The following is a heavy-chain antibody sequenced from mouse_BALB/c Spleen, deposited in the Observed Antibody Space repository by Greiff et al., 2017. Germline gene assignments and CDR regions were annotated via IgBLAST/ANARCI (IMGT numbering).Heavy chain of an antibody. V-gene: IGHV1-37*01. CDR1: GYSFTGYF. CDR2: INPYNGDT. D-gene: IGHD1-1*01. J-gene: IGHJ4*01. Sequence: VQLQQSGPELVKPGASVKISCKASGYSFTGYFMNWVKQSHGKSLEWIGRINPYNGDTFYNQKFKGKATLTVDKSSSTAHMELLSLTSEDSAVYYCGRSPHYYGSSYDAMDYWGQGTSVTVSS. CDR3: GRSPHYYGSSYDAMDY.